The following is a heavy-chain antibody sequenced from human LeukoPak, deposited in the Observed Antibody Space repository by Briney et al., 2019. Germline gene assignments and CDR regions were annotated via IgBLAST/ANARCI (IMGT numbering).Heavy chain of an antibody. Sequence: PSETLSLTCSVSGGSISSSSHYWVWIRQPPGRGLEWIGNIYYSGSTYYSPSLKSRVTMSVDTSKNQFSLRLSSATAAGTAVYYCARYSSSSGWSDPWVQGTLVIVSS. V-gene: IGHV4-39*01. CDR1: GGSISSSSHY. J-gene: IGHJ5*02. CDR3: ARYSSSSGWSDP. D-gene: IGHD6-6*01. CDR2: IYYSGST.